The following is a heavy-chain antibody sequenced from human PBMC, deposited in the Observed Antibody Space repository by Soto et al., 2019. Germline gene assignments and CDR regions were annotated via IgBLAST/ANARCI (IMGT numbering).Heavy chain of an antibody. D-gene: IGHD3-16*01. CDR2: ISDDGSRT. Sequence: GGSLRLSCAASGFTFSSYWMSWVRQAPGRGLEWVSFISDDGSRTYYADAVKGRFTISRDNSKHTLYLQMNSLTAEDTAVYACVKGGWLDFWGQGTLVTVSS. V-gene: IGHV3-23*01. CDR3: VKGGWLDF. CDR1: GFTFSSYW. J-gene: IGHJ5*01.